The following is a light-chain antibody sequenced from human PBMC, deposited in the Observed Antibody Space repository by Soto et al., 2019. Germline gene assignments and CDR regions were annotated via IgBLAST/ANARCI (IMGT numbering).Light chain of an antibody. Sequence: QSVLTQPASVSGSPGQSITISCTGTSSDVGGYNYVSWHQQHPGKAPKLIIFDVSNRPSGASNRFSGSKSGNTASLTISGLHAEDEADYYCSSYTSSSTVIFGGGTKLTVL. J-gene: IGLJ2*01. CDR1: SSDVGGYNY. CDR3: SSYTSSSTVI. CDR2: DVS. V-gene: IGLV2-14*03.